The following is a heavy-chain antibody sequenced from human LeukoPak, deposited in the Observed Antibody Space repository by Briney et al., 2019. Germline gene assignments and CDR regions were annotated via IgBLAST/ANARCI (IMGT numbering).Heavy chain of an antibody. V-gene: IGHV3-21*01. D-gene: IGHD3-3*01. Sequence: GGSLRLSCAASGFTFSSYSMNWVRQAPGKGLEWVSSISSSSSYIYYADSVKGRFTISRDNAMNSLYLQMNSLRAEDTAVYYCARAKFWSGYYRDYWGQGTLVTVSS. CDR2: ISSSSSYI. CDR1: GFTFSSYS. CDR3: ARAKFWSGYYRDY. J-gene: IGHJ4*02.